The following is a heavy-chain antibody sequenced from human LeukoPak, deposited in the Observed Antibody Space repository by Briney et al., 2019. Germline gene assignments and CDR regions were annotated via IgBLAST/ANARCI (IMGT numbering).Heavy chain of an antibody. J-gene: IGHJ3*02. CDR2: IYYRGST. V-gene: IGHV4-59*01. CDR1: GGPLTSYY. CDR3: ARDRYSGYDGFGAFDI. D-gene: IGHD5-12*01. Sequence: SETLSLTCAVSGGPLTSYYWSWIRQPPGKGLEWIGFIYYRGSTNYNPSLESRVTISVDTSKNRFSLKLSSVTAADTAVYYCARDRYSGYDGFGAFDIWGQGTMVIVSS.